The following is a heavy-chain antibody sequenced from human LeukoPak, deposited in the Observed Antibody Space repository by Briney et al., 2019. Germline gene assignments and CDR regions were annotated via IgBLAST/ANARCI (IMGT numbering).Heavy chain of an antibody. CDR2: ISSSSSYT. V-gene: IGHV3-11*06. J-gene: IGHJ4*02. CDR1: GFTFSDDY. CDR3: ARVRYGGKESFDY. Sequence: GGSLRLSCAASGFTFSDDYMSWIRQAPGKGLEWVSYISSSSSYTNYADSVKGRFTISRDNAKNSLYLQMNSLRAEDTAVYYCARVRYGGKESFDYWGQGTLVTVSS. D-gene: IGHD4-23*01.